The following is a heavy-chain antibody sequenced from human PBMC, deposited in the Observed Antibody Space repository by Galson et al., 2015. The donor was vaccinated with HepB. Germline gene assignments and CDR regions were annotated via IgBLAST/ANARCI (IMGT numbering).Heavy chain of an antibody. CDR3: ARIRGAYNWKRPEYYGMDV. D-gene: IGHD1-1*01. CDR1: GFTFGDYA. CDR2: ISSSGSTI. Sequence: SLRLSCAASGFTFGDYAMSWIRQAPGKGLEWVSYISSSGSTIYYADSVKGRFTISRDNAKNSLYLQMNSLRAEDTAVYYCARIRGAYNWKRPEYYGMDVWGQGTTVTVSS. J-gene: IGHJ6*02. V-gene: IGHV3-11*01.